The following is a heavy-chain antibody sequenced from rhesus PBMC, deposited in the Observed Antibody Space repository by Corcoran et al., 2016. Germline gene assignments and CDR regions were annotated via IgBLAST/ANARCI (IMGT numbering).Heavy chain of an antibody. CDR3: ARNEYSDY. D-gene: IGHD4-23*01. Sequence: QVQLQESGPGLVKPSETLSLTCAVSGGSFSSHWWSWFRQPPGKGQEWIGKIKGNSGRTKYTTSLKSRVTSSKDASKNQLSRKLSSVTAAETAGYYCARNEYSDYWGQGVLVPVSP. J-gene: IGHJ4*01. V-gene: IGHV4-80*01. CDR1: GGSFSSHW. CDR2: IKGNSGRT.